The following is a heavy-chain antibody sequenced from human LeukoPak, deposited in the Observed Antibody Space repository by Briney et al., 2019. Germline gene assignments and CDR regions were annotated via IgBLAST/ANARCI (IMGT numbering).Heavy chain of an antibody. CDR2: IWYDGSNK. J-gene: IGHJ4*02. CDR3: ARDRRALSIAAAVTFDY. D-gene: IGHD6-13*01. CDR1: GFTFSSYG. Sequence: PGGSLRLSCAASGFTFSSYGMHWVRQAPGKGLEWVAVIWYDGSNKYYADSVKGRFTISRDNSKNTPYLQMNSLRAEDTAVYYCARDRRALSIAAAVTFDYWGQGTLVTVSS. V-gene: IGHV3-33*01.